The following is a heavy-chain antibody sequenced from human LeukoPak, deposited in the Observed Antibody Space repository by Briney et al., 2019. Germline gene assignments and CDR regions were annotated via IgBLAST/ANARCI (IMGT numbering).Heavy chain of an antibody. D-gene: IGHD3-10*01. CDR3: ARPAPTGVDAFDT. CDR2: IIPILGIA. V-gene: IGHV1-69*04. CDR1: GGIFSSYA. Sequence: SVKVSCKASGGIFSSYAISWVRQAPGQGLEWMGRIIPILGIANYAQKFQGRVTITADKSTSTAYMDLSSLRSEDTAVYYCARPAPTGVDAFDTWGQGTLVTVSS. J-gene: IGHJ3*02.